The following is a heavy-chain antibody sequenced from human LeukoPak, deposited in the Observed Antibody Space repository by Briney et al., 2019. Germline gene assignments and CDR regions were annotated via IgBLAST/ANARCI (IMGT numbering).Heavy chain of an antibody. CDR1: GFTFSSHS. CDR2: ISSSSSYI. D-gene: IGHD3-10*01. J-gene: IGHJ1*01. V-gene: IGHV3-21*01. Sequence: GGSLRLSCAASGFTFSSHSMNWVRQAPGKGLEWVSSISSSSSYIYYADSVKGRFTISRDNAKNSLYLQMNSLRAEDTAVYYCARDHVYYGWGRGSFQHGGQGTLVTVSS. CDR3: ARDHVYYGWGRGSFQH.